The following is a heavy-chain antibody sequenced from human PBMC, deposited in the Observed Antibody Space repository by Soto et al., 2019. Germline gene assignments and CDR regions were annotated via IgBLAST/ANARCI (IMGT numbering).Heavy chain of an antibody. CDR2: MFYSGST. J-gene: IGHJ4*02. V-gene: IGHV4-39*01. CDR3: ARLPRGSYFDY. CDR1: GGSISSSSHY. Sequence: QLQLQESGPGLVKPSETLSLTCTVSGGSISSSSHYWGWIRQPPGKGLEWIGTMFYSGSTYYNPYLNSRVTIPVHTSKHQSSLKLSSVTAADPAVYYCARLPRGSYFDYWGQGTLVTVSS. D-gene: IGHD1-26*01.